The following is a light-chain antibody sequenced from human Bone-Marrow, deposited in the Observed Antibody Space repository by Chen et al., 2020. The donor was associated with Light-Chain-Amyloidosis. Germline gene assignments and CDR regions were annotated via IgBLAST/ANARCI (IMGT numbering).Light chain of an antibody. V-gene: IGKV1-33*01. Sequence: DIQMTQSPSSLSASVGDRVTITCQASQDISNFLNWYQQKPGKAPKLLIYDASSLEPGVPSRFSGGGSGTHFTFTISSLQPGDFATYYCQQYDNLPLTFGGGTRVESK. CDR2: DAS. CDR1: QDISNF. CDR3: QQYDNLPLT. J-gene: IGKJ4*01.